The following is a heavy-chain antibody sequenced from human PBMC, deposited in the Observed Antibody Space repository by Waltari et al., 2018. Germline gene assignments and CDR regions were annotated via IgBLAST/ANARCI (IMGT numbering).Heavy chain of an antibody. CDR2: IYHSGST. D-gene: IGHD6-19*01. Sequence: QVQLQESGPGLVKPSGTLSLTCAVSGGSISRRNWWSWVRQPPGKGLEWVGEIYHSGSTNYNPSRKSRVTISVDKSKNQFSLKLSSVTAADTAVYYCARAGIAVAGRIDYWGQGTLVTVSS. CDR3: ARAGIAVAGRIDY. CDR1: GGSISRRNW. J-gene: IGHJ4*02. V-gene: IGHV4-4*02.